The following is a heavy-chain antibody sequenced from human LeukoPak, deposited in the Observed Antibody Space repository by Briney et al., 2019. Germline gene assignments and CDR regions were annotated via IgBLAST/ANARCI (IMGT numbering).Heavy chain of an antibody. V-gene: IGHV3-48*03. CDR2: ISSSGGTI. J-gene: IGHJ6*04. CDR1: GFTFSSYE. CDR3: AELGITMIGGV. D-gene: IGHD3-10*02. Sequence: GGSLRLSCAASGFTFSSYEMSWVRQAPGKGLEWVSYISSSGGTIYYADSVKGRFTISRDNAKNSLYLQMNSLRAEDTAVYYCAELGITMIGGVWGKGTTVTISS.